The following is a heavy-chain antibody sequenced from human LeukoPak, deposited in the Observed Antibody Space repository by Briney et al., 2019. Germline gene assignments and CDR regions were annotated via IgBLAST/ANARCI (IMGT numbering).Heavy chain of an antibody. D-gene: IGHD4-17*01. CDR1: GYTFTGYY. CDR2: INPNSGGT. V-gene: IGHV1-2*02. CDR3: ARDDYGASKYYYYGKDV. Sequence: ASVKVSCKASGYTFTGYYMHWVRQAPGQGLEWMGWINPNSGGTNYAQKFQGRVTMTRDTSISTAYMELSRLRSDDTAVYYCARDDYGASKYYYYGKDVWGQGTTVTVSS. J-gene: IGHJ6*02.